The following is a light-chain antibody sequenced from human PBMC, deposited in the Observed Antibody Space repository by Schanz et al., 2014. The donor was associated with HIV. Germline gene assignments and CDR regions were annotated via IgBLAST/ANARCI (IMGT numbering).Light chain of an antibody. J-gene: IGLJ1*01. Sequence: QSVLTQPPSASGTPGQRVTISCSGSSSHIGRNTINRAQHPPGTAPKHLIYSNNQRPSGVPDRFSGSKSGTSASLAISGLQSEDEADYYCAAWDASLNGYVFGTGTKLTVL. CDR3: AAWDASLNGYV. V-gene: IGLV1-44*01. CDR2: SNN. CDR1: SSHIGRNT.